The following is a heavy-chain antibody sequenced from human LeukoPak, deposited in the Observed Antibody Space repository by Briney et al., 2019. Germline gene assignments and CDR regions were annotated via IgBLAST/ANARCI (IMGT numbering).Heavy chain of an antibody. Sequence: ASVKVSCTASGYSFTDYYMHWARQAPGQGLEWMGRINPKRGGTNYAQKFQGRVTLTRDTSISTAHMELSRLTSDDTAVYYCALLWFGELWTKDYWGQGTLVTVSS. CDR2: INPKRGGT. V-gene: IGHV1-2*06. D-gene: IGHD3-10*01. CDR3: ALLWFGELWTKDY. J-gene: IGHJ4*02. CDR1: GYSFTDYY.